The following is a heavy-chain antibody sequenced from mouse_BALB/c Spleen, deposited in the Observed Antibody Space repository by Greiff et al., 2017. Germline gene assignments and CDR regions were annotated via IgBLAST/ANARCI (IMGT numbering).Heavy chain of an antibody. CDR2: ISYSGST. CDR3: ARLRRYFDY. J-gene: IGHJ2*01. CDR1: GYSITSDYA. Sequence: DVQLQESGPGLVKPSQSLSLTCTVTGYSITSDYAWNWIRQFPGNKLEWMGYISYSGSTSYNPSLKSRISITRDTSKNQFFLQLNSVTTEDTATYYCARLRRYFDYWGQGTTLTVSS. V-gene: IGHV3-2*02. D-gene: IGHD2-12*01.